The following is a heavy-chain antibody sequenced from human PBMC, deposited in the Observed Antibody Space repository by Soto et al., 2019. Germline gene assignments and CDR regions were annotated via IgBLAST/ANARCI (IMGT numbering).Heavy chain of an antibody. V-gene: IGHV3-30-3*01. CDR3: ARDVVSSTESTWNYGTYFDY. D-gene: IGHD1-7*01. J-gene: IGHJ4*02. CDR1: GFTYSTYT. CDR2: ISYDGNNK. Sequence: QVQLVESGGGVVQPGRSLRLSCAASGFTYSTYTMHWVSQAPGKGLEWVAVISYDGNNKFYADSVKGRFNISRDSTKQTLYLQMNSLIPDDTAMYYCARDVVSSTESTWNYGTYFDYWVQGALFTVSS.